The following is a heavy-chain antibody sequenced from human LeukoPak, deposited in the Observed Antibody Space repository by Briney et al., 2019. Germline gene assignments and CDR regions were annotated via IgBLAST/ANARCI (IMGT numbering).Heavy chain of an antibody. Sequence: GGSLRLSCAASGFTFSSYAMSWVRQAPGKGLEWVSAISGSGGSTYYADSVKGRFTISRDNSKNTLYLQMNSPRAEDTAVYYCAKDPPPSYCSSTSCYWDRHGPRRPDHNWLDPWGQGTLVTVSS. CDR3: AKDPPPSYCSSTSCYWDRHGPRRPDHNWLDP. CDR2: ISGSGGST. D-gene: IGHD2-2*01. CDR1: GFTFSSYA. V-gene: IGHV3-23*01. J-gene: IGHJ5*02.